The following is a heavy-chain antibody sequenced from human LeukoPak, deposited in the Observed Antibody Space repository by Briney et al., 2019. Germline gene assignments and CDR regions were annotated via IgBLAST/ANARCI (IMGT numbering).Heavy chain of an antibody. D-gene: IGHD6-19*01. J-gene: IGHJ4*02. CDR3: ARGKEAGRLFED. Sequence: ASVEVSCKASGYTFTSYGISWVRQAPGQGLEWMGWISAYNGDTNYAQKLQGRVTMTTGTSTSTAYMELRSLRSDDTAVYYCARGKEAGRLFEDWGQGTLVTVSS. V-gene: IGHV1-18*01. CDR2: ISAYNGDT. CDR1: GYTFTSYG.